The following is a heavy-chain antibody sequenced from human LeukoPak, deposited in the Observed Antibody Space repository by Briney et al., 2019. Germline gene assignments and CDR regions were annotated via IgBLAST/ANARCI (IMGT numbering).Heavy chain of an antibody. CDR2: IYYSGST. J-gene: IGHJ6*02. Sequence: PSETLSLTCTVSGGSISSYYWSWIRQPPGKGLEWIGYIYYSGSTNYNPSLKSRVTISVDTSKNQFSLKLSSVTAADTAVYYCARVAPIAVAGDYYYYGMDVWGQGTTVTVSS. D-gene: IGHD6-19*01. CDR3: ARVAPIAVAGDYYYYGMDV. CDR1: GGSISSYY. V-gene: IGHV4-59*01.